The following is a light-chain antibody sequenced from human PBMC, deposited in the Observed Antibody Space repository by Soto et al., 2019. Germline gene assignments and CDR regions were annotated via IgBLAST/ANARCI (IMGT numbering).Light chain of an antibody. V-gene: IGLV1-40*01. CDR2: GNN. CDR1: SSNIGAGYD. J-gene: IGLJ1*01. CDR3: QSYDSSLYV. Sequence: QSVLTQPPSVTGAPGQRVTISCTGSSSNIGAGYDVHWYQQLPGTAPKLLISGNNNRPSGVPDRFSGSKSGASASLAITGLQAADEADYYCQSYDSSLYVFGTGTKLTVL.